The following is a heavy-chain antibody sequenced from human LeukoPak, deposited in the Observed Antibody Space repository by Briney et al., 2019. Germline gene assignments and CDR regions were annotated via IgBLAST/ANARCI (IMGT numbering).Heavy chain of an antibody. V-gene: IGHV3-7*03. CDR2: IKNDGSKK. CDR1: GFTFSYFW. Sequence: PGGSLRLSCAASGFTFSYFWMTWVRQAPGKGLEWVANIKNDGSKKYYADSVKGRFTISRDNAKNSLYLQMNSLRAEDTAVYYCARDKSIAVAGTIDAFDIWGQGTMVTVSS. CDR3: ARDKSIAVAGTIDAFDI. J-gene: IGHJ3*02. D-gene: IGHD6-19*01.